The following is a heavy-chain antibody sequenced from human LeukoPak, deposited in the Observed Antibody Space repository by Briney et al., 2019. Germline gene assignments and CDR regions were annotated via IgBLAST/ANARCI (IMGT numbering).Heavy chain of an antibody. D-gene: IGHD6-13*01. Sequence: SETLSLTCTVSGGAISSYYWSWIRQSPEKGLEWTGYIYYNGNTNYNPSLKSRVTISVDTSKNQFSLKLSSVTAADTAVYYCARGGYSSSWRVMDVWGKGTTVTVSS. CDR2: IYYNGNT. CDR3: ARGGYSSSWRVMDV. J-gene: IGHJ6*03. CDR1: GGAISSYY. V-gene: IGHV4-59*12.